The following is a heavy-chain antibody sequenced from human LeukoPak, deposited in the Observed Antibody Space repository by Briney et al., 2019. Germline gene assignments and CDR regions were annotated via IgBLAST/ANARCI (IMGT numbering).Heavy chain of an antibody. CDR1: GFTFSSYW. CDR3: ARASGSYSFDY. J-gene: IGHJ4*02. V-gene: IGHV3-74*01. Sequence: GGSLRLSCAASGFTFSSYWMHWVRQAPGKELVWVSRINRDGSSTSYADSVKGRFTISRDNAKNTLNLQMNSLRAEDMAVYYRARASGSYSFDYWGQGNLVTVSS. D-gene: IGHD1-26*01. CDR2: INRDGSST.